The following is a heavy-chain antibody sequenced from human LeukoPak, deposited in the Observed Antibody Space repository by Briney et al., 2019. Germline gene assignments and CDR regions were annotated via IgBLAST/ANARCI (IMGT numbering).Heavy chain of an antibody. V-gene: IGHV1-69*13. D-gene: IGHD3-10*01. CDR2: IIPIFGTA. J-gene: IGHJ6*03. CDR3: ARGNNLVRGVIRYYYYMDV. Sequence: SGKVSCKASGGPFSSYAISWVRQAPGQGLGGRGGIIPIFGTANYAQKFQGRVTSTADESTSTAYMELSSLRSEDTAVYYCARGNNLVRGVIRYYYYMDVWGKGTTVTISS. CDR1: GGPFSSYA.